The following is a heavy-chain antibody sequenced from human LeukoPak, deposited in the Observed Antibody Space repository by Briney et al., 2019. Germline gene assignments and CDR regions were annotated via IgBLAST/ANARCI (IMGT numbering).Heavy chain of an antibody. Sequence: ASVKVSCKASGYTFTGYYMHWVRQAPGQGLEWMGWINPNSGGTNYAQKFQGRVTMTRDTSISTAYMELSRLRSDDTAVYYCARDYDYVWGSYRHPAPFDYWGQGTLVTVSS. CDR3: ARDYDYVWGSYRHPAPFDY. CDR2: INPNSGGT. CDR1: GYTFTGYY. D-gene: IGHD3-16*02. J-gene: IGHJ4*02. V-gene: IGHV1-2*02.